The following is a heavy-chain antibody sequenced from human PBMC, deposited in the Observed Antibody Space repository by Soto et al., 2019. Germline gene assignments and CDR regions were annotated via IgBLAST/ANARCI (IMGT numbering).Heavy chain of an antibody. CDR1: GGTFSSYA. CDR2: IIPIFGTA. Sequence: SMKVSCKASGGTFSSYAISWVRQAPGQGLEWMGGIIPIFGTANYAQKFQGRVTITADESTSTAYMELSSLRSEDTAVYYCARVVVVPAAISPGGVLRFLEWFPWGQGTLVTVSS. D-gene: IGHD3-3*01. CDR3: ARVVVVPAAISPGGVLRFLEWFP. V-gene: IGHV1-69*13. J-gene: IGHJ5*02.